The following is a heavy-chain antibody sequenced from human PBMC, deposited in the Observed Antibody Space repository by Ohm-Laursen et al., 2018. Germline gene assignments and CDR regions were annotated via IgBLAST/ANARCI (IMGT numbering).Heavy chain of an antibody. D-gene: IGHD3-9*01. Sequence: SLRLSCAAPGFTFSSYGMHWVRQAPGKGLEWVAVISYDGSNKYYADSVKGRFTISRDNSKNTLYLQMNSLRAEDTAVYYCAKAHRRILTGYLDYWGQGTLVTVSS. J-gene: IGHJ4*02. CDR3: AKAHRRILTGYLDY. CDR2: ISYDGSNK. CDR1: GFTFSSYG. V-gene: IGHV3-30*18.